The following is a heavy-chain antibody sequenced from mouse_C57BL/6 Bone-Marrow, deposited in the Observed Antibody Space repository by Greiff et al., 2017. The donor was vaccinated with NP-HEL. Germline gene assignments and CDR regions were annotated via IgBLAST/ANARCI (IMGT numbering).Heavy chain of an antibody. V-gene: IGHV1-81*01. CDR3: GVPRRDYFDY. CDR2: IYPRSGNT. J-gene: IGHJ2*01. CDR1: GYTFTSYG. D-gene: IGHD2-12*01. Sequence: QVQLKESGAELARPGASVKLSCKASGYTFTSYGISWVKQRTGQGLEWIGEIYPRSGNTYYNEKVKGKATLTADKSSSTAYMELRSLTSEASAVYFCGVPRRDYFDYWGQGTTLTVSS.